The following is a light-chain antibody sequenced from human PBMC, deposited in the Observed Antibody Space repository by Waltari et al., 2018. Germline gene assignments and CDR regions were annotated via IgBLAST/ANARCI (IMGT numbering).Light chain of an antibody. V-gene: IGKV1-5*03. J-gene: IGKJ4*01. CDR2: KAS. CDR3: QQYNSYSLLT. CDR1: QSISNW. Sequence: DIQMTQSPSTLSASVGDRVTITCRASQSISNWLAWYQQKPGKAPKPLIYKASTLESGVPSRFSGSVSGTEFTLTISSLQPDDFATYYCQQYNSYSLLTFGGGTKVEIK.